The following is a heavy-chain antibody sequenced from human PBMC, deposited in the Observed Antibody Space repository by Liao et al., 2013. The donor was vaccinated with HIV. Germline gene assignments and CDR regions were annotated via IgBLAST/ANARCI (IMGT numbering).Heavy chain of an antibody. CDR1: GASISSFY. Sequence: QVQLQESGPGPVKPSETLSLTCTVSGASISSFYWSWIRQPPGKGLEWIGYIYYSGSTNYNPSLKSRVTISVDTSKKSYSLKLSSVTAADTAVYYCAGGDGYNDDAFDIWGQGTMVTVSS. CDR2: IYYSGST. CDR3: AGGDGYNDDAFDI. D-gene: IGHD5-24*01. V-gene: IGHV4-59*01. J-gene: IGHJ3*02.